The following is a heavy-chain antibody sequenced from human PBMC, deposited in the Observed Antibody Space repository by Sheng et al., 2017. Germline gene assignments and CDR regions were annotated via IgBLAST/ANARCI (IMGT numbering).Heavy chain of an antibody. V-gene: IGHV1-69*05. J-gene: IGHJ6*03. CDR1: GGTFSSYA. Sequence: QVQLVQSGAEVKKPGSSVKVSCKASGGTFSSYAISWVRQAPGQGLEWMGGIIPIFGTANYAQKFQGRVTITTDESTSTAYMELSSLRSEDTAVYYCARAPLSITMVQGLYYYYMDVWGKGTTVTVSS. D-gene: IGHD3-10*01. CDR3: ARAPLSITMVQGLYYYYMDV. CDR2: IIPIFGTA.